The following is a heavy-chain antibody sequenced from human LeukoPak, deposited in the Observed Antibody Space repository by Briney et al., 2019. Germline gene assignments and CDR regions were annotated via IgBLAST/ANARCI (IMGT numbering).Heavy chain of an antibody. CDR2: ISTSGSTI. Sequence: GGSLRLSCAASGFTFTDYYMSWIRHRPGKGLEWVSYISTSGSTIYYADSVKGRFTISRDNAKNSLYLQMNRLRAEDTAVYYCARDYYYDSIGYFPGYWGQGTLVTVSS. CDR3: ARDYYYDSIGYFPGY. V-gene: IGHV3-11*01. D-gene: IGHD3-22*01. J-gene: IGHJ4*02. CDR1: GFTFTDYY.